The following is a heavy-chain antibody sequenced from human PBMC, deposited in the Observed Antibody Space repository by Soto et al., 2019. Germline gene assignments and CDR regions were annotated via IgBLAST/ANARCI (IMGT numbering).Heavy chain of an antibody. J-gene: IGHJ5*02. CDR1: GSSLRTSGVG. CDR3: AKSGSSGWYGWFDP. D-gene: IGHD6-19*01. CDR2: IYWNDDK. V-gene: IGHV2-5*01. Sequence: SGPTLVNPTQTLTLTCIFSGSSLRTSGVGVGWIRQPPGKALEWPGFIYWNDDKRYSPSLKSRLTITKDTSKNQVVLTMTNMDPVDTATYYCAKSGSSGWYGWFDPWGQGTLVTVSS.